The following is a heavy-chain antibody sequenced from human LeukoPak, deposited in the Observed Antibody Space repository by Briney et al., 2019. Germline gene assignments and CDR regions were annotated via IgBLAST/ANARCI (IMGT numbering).Heavy chain of an antibody. CDR1: GGSISSYY. CDR3: GRVFYSTNWNLFDP. D-gene: IGHD1-20*01. J-gene: IGHJ5*02. Sequence: SETLSLTCTVSGGSISSYYWSWIRQPPGKGLEWIGYISYSGSTNYNPSLNSRVTISVDTSKNQFPLKLTSVTAADTAVYYCGRVFYSTNWNLFDPWGEGTVVTVSS. CDR2: ISYSGST. V-gene: IGHV4-59*01.